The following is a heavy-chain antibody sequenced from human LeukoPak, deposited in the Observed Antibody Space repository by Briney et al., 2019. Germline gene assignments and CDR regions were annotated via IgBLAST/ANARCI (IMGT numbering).Heavy chain of an antibody. J-gene: IGHJ4*02. D-gene: IGHD1-26*01. CDR3: AGRVGATKGYYFDY. Sequence: GASVKVSCKASGYTFTGYYMHWVRQAPGQGLEWMGRINPNSGGTNYAQKFQGRATMTRDKSISTAYMELSRLRSDDTAVYYCAGRVGATKGYYFDYWGQGTLVTVSS. V-gene: IGHV1-2*06. CDR2: INPNSGGT. CDR1: GYTFTGYY.